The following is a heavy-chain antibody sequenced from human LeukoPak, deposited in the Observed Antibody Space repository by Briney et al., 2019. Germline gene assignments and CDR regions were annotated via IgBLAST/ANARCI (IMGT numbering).Heavy chain of an antibody. J-gene: IGHJ4*02. Sequence: GGSLRLSCAAPGFTFSRYGMHWVRQAPGKGLQWVAFIQYEGRNKYYADSVKGRFTISRDNSKNMLYLQMNSLRAEDTAVFYCAKDIGDVGRRGYFDYWGQGTLVTVSS. CDR1: GFTFSRYG. D-gene: IGHD1-1*01. CDR2: IQYEGRNK. V-gene: IGHV3-30*02. CDR3: AKDIGDVGRRGYFDY.